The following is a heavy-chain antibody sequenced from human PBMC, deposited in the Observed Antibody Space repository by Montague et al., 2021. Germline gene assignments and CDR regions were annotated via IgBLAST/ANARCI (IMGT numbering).Heavy chain of an antibody. CDR2: SHFRFKKKN. V-gene: IGHV6-1*01. Sequence: CAISGDSDGVVKAGRKWKRHTPELRQHRVLVSHFRFKKKNDYAVSVKSRITINPDTSKNQISLQLNSVTPEDTAVYYCARTSASSDYWGQGTLVTVSS. CDR1: GDSDGVVKAG. D-gene: IGHD1-26*01. CDR3: ARTSASSDY. J-gene: IGHJ4*02.